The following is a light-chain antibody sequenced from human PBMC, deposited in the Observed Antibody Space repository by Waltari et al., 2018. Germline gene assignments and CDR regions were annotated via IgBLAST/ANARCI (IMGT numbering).Light chain of an antibody. CDR1: ALPKQY. J-gene: IGLJ2*01. V-gene: IGLV3-25*03. CDR2: KDS. Sequence: SYELTQPPSVSVSPGQTARITCSGDALPKQYAYWYQQKPGQAPVLVIYKDSERPSGIPERFSGSSSGTTVTLTISGVQAEDEADYYCQSAESSGTPVVFGGGTKLTVL. CDR3: QSAESSGTPVV.